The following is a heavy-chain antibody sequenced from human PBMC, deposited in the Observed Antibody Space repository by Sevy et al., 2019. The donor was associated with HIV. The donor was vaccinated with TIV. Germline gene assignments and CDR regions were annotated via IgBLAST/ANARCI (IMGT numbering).Heavy chain of an antibody. D-gene: IGHD3-10*01. CDR3: ARQGGGSTADY. CDR1: GGSNSSSSYY. CDR2: IYYSGST. Sequence: SETLSLTCTVSGGSNSSSSYYWGWIRQPPGKGLEWIGSIYYSGSTYYNPSLKSRVTISVDTSKNQFSLKLSSVTAADTAVYYCARQGGGSTADYWGQGTLVTVSS. V-gene: IGHV4-39*01. J-gene: IGHJ4*02.